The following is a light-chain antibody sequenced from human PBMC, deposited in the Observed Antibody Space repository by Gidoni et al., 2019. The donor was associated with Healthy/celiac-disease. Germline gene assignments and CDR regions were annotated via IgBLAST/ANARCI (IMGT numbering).Light chain of an antibody. J-gene: IGKJ1*01. CDR2: DAS. V-gene: IGKV3-11*01. Sequence: EIVLTQSPATLSLSPGERATLSCRASQSVSSYLAWYQQNPGQAPRLLIYDASNRATGIPARFSGSGSGTDFTLTISSLEPEDFAVYYCQQRSNWPRGWTFXQXTKVXIK. CDR3: QQRSNWPRGWT. CDR1: QSVSSY.